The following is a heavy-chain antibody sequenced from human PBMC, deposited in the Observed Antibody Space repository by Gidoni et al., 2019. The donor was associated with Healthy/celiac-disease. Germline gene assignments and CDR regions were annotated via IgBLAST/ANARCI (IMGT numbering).Heavy chain of an antibody. CDR2: IYYSGST. D-gene: IGHD2-2*01. CDR3: ASSYCSSTSCYGLGVDY. Sequence: QVQLQESGPGLVKPSQTLSLTCTVSGGSISRGGYYWSWIRQHPGKGLEWIGYIYYSGSTYYNPSLKSRVTISVDTSKNQFSLKLSSVTAADTAVYYCASSYCSSTSCYGLGVDYWGQGTLVTVSS. CDR1: GGSISRGGYY. J-gene: IGHJ4*02. V-gene: IGHV4-31*03.